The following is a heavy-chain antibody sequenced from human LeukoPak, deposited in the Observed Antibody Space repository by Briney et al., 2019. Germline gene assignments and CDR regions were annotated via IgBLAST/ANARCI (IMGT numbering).Heavy chain of an antibody. CDR2: IYYSGST. J-gene: IGHJ5*02. D-gene: IGHD3-22*01. CDR1: GGSISSSSYY. V-gene: IGHV4-39*01. Sequence: PSETLSLTCTVSGGSISSSSYYWGWIRQPPGKGLEWIGSIYYSGSTYYNPSLKSRVTISVDTSKNQFSLKLSSVTAADTAVYYCARLKGEYYYDSSGYYSYRFDPWGQGTLVTVSS. CDR3: ARLKGEYYYDSSGYYSYRFDP.